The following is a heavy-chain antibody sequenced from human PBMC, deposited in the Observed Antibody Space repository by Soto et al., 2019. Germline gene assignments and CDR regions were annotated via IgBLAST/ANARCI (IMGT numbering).Heavy chain of an antibody. CDR3: ATSYGSGYRAFDY. CDR2: VNPILSMS. D-gene: IGHD3-10*01. Sequence: QVQLVQSGAEVTRPGSSVKVSCKASGDTFSFYSINWVRQAPGLGLEWMGRVNPILSMSNYAPRFQGRVTMTADKSTSTAYMELSGLRSEDTAMYYCATSYGSGYRAFDYWGQGALVTVSS. V-gene: IGHV1-69*04. J-gene: IGHJ4*02. CDR1: GDTFSFYS.